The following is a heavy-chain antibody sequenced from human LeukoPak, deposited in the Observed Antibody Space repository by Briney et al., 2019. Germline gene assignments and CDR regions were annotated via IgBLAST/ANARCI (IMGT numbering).Heavy chain of an antibody. CDR1: GGSISSSNW. V-gene: IGHV4-4*02. Sequence: PSGTLSLTCAVSGGSISSSNWWSWVRQPPGKGLEWIGEIYHSGSTNYNPSLKSRVTISVDKSKNQFSLKPSSATAADTAVYYCARRIVVVPAAPLDYWGQGTLVTVSS. CDR3: ARRIVVVPAAPLDY. J-gene: IGHJ4*02. D-gene: IGHD2-2*01. CDR2: IYHSGST.